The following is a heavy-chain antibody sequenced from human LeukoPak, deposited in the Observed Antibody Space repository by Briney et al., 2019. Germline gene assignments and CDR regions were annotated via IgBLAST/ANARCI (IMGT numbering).Heavy chain of an antibody. D-gene: IGHD2-8*02. V-gene: IGHV3-21*01. J-gene: IGHJ4*02. Sequence: GGSLRLSCAASGFTFSSYSMNWVRQAPGKGLEWVSSISSSSYIYYADSVKGRFTISRDNAKNSLYLQMNSLRAEDTAVYYCARWGPGGNWCSDYWGQGTLVTVSS. CDR1: GFTFSSYS. CDR2: ISSSSYI. CDR3: ARWGPGGNWCSDY.